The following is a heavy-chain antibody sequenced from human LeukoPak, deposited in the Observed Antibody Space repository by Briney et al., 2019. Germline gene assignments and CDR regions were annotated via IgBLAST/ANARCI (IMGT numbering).Heavy chain of an antibody. CDR2: INPNSGEI. Sequence: ASVKVSCKASGYTFTDYYIHWVRQAPGQGLQWMGRINPNSGEIDYAQKFQGRVTMTSDTSTSTGYMELGSLTFDGTAVYFCARPDCPARACYSLLAWGQGTPIIVSS. J-gene: IGHJ4*02. CDR1: GYTFTDYY. V-gene: IGHV1-2*06. CDR3: ARPDCPARACYSLLA. D-gene: IGHD2-2*02.